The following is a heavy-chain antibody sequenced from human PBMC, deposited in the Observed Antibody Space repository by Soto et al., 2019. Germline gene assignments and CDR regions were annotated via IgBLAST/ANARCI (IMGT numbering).Heavy chain of an antibody. CDR3: ARGPYRNTYNWFDS. CDR2: ISVSGLTI. Sequence: GGSLRLSCAASGFIFSDYEINWVRQAPGKGLEWVSYISVSGLTIYYADSVKGRFTISRDNAKNSLYLQMNSLGVEDTAVYYCARGPYRNTYNWFDSWGQGTLVTVSS. J-gene: IGHJ5*02. CDR1: GFIFSDYE. D-gene: IGHD5-12*01. V-gene: IGHV3-48*03.